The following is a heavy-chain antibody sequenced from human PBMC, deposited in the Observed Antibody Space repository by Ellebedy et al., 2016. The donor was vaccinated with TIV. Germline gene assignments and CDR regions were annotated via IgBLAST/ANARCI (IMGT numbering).Heavy chain of an antibody. J-gene: IGHJ5*02. CDR2: IYYSGST. D-gene: IGHD3-22*01. V-gene: IGHV4-59*08. CDR1: GGSISSYY. CDR3: ARHGGSYYSINWFDP. Sequence: PSETLSLTCTVSGGSISSYYWSWIRQPPGKGLEWIGYIYYSGSTNYNPSLKSRVTISVDTSKNPFSLKLSSVTAADTAVYYCARHGGSYYSINWFDPWGQGTLVTVSS.